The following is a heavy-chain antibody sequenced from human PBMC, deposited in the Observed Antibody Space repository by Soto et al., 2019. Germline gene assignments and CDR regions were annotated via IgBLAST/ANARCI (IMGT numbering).Heavy chain of an antibody. V-gene: IGHV3-23*01. Sequence: PGGSPILSSAASGFTFSSYSMSLVRQAPGKGLEWVSAISGSRGSTYYADSVKGRFTISRDNSKNTLYMQMNSLRAEDTAVYYCANYPSPLIDTFDIWGQGTMVTVSS. CDR3: ANYPSPLIDTFDI. J-gene: IGHJ3*02. CDR2: ISGSRGST. CDR1: GFTFSSYS.